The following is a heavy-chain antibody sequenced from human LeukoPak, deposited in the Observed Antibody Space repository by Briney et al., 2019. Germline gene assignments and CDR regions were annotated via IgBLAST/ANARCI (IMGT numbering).Heavy chain of an antibody. CDR1: GGSVSSNSYY. CDR2: IDYTESA. D-gene: IGHD6-19*01. Sequence: PSETLSLTCTVSGGSVSSNSYYWSWVRQPPGKGLEWIGFIDYTESANYNPSLKSRVTISLDTSKNQFSVKVMSVTAADTAVYYCARIPVAKTFDYLGQGTLVTVSS. V-gene: IGHV4-61*01. CDR3: ARIPVAKTFDY. J-gene: IGHJ4*02.